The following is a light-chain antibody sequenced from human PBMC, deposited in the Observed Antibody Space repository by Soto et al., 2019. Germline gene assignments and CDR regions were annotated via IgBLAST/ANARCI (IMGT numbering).Light chain of an antibody. CDR1: QIISTY. J-gene: IGKJ1*01. CDR2: RAS. V-gene: IGKV1-39*01. Sequence: DIQMTQSPSSLSASVGDRVTISCRASQIISTYLNWYQQKPGTAPRLLISRASSVKSGVPPRFSWSGSCTDLGRTISRLRPEDIPTYFCQQYSTYQCTVGQGTKADIK. CDR3: QQYSTYQCT.